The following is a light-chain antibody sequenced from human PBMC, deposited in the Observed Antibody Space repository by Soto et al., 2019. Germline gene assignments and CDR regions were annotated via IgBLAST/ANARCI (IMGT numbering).Light chain of an antibody. CDR1: QSVSSY. V-gene: IGKV3-20*01. Sequence: EIVLTQSPATLSLSPGERATLYCRASQSVSSYLAWYQQKPGQPPRLLIYGTSSRATGIPDRFSGSGSGTDFTLTISRLEPEDFAVYYCQQYGNSPITFGQGTRLEIK. CDR3: QQYGNSPIT. CDR2: GTS. J-gene: IGKJ5*01.